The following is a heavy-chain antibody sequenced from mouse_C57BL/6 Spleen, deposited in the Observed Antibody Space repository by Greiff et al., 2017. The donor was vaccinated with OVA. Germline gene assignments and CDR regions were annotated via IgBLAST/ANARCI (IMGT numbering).Heavy chain of an antibody. CDR2: ISSGSSTI. J-gene: IGHJ4*01. V-gene: IGHV5-17*01. Sequence: EVQRVESGGGLVKPGGSLKLSCAASGFTFSDYGMHWVRQAPEKGLEWVAYISSGSSTIYYADTVKGRFTISRDNAKNTLFLQMTSLRSEDTAMYYCERRRGIYGNWDAMDDWGQGTSVTVSS. CDR1: GFTFSDYG. CDR3: ERRRGIYGNWDAMDD. D-gene: IGHD2-1*01.